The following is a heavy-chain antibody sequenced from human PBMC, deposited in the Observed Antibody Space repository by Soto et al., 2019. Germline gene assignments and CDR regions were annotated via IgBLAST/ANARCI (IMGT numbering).Heavy chain of an antibody. D-gene: IGHD5-18*01. J-gene: IGHJ4*02. CDR1: GGSISSYY. CDR2: IYYSGST. Sequence: SETLSLTCTVSGGSISSYYWSWIRQPPGKGLEWIGYIYYSGSTNYNPSLKSRVTISVDTSKNQFSLKLSSVTAADTAVYYCARVGGYSYGDIDYWGQGTLVTVSS. CDR3: ARVGGYSYGDIDY. V-gene: IGHV4-59*01.